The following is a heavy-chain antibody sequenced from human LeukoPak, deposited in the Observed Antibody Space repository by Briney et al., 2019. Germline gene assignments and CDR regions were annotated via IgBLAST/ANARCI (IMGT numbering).Heavy chain of an antibody. CDR1: GASISSHY. D-gene: IGHD4/OR15-4a*01. J-gene: IGHJ3*02. V-gene: IGHV4-59*11. Sequence: SETLSLTCTVSGASISSHYWSWIRQPPGKGLEWIGYIYSSGNTNYSPSLKSRVSISVDTSKNQFSLKLSSVTAADTAVYYCARDSGNLRTIDASDMWGQGTMVTVSS. CDR3: ARDSGNLRTIDASDM. CDR2: IYSSGNT.